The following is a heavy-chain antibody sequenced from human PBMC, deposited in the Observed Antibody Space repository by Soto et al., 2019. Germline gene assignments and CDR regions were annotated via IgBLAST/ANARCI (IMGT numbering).Heavy chain of an antibody. CDR1: ACTFSSYC. D-gene: IGHD3-10*01. Sequence: PGGSLILTCAASACTFSSYCMHLLRQAPDKGLEWVAVIWYDGSNKYYADSVMGRFTISRDNAKNTLYLQVNSLRAEDTAVYYCARGPYGSFHYALDVWGQGTTVTFSS. V-gene: IGHV3-33*01. CDR3: ARGPYGSFHYALDV. J-gene: IGHJ6*02. CDR2: IWYDGSNK.